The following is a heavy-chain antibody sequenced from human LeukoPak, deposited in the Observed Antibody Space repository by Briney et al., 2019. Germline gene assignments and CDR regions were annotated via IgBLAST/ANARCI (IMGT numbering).Heavy chain of an antibody. CDR3: ARAALFFDY. V-gene: IGHV3-7*01. CDR1: GFTFSSYW. Sequence: GGSLRLSCAASGFTFSSYWMNWVRQAPGKGLEWVANIKQDGNEKYYVDSVKGRFAISRDNAKNSLYLQMNSLRAEDTAVYYCARAALFFDYWGQGTLVTVSS. CDR2: IKQDGNEK. J-gene: IGHJ4*02.